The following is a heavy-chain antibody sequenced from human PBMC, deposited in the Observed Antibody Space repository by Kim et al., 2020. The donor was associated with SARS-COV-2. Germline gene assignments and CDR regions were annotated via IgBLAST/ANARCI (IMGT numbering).Heavy chain of an antibody. J-gene: IGHJ6*02. CDR2: ISIDGTRT. Sequence: GGSLRLSCAASGNTFSGYWMHWVRQVPGKGLVWVSLISIDGTRTLYADFVKGPFTISRDNAKKTLYLQMSSLRAEDTAVYYCARANYFSMDVWGQGTTVTVSS. D-gene: IGHD2-8*01. CDR3: ARANYFSMDV. CDR1: GNTFSGYW. V-gene: IGHV3-74*03.